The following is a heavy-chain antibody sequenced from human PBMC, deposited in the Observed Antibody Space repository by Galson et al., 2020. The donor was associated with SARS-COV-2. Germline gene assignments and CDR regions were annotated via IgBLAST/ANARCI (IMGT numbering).Heavy chain of an antibody. Sequence: GGSLRLSCAASGFTFSSYWMHWVRQAPGKGLVWVSRINSEGNSTSYADSVKGRFTISGDNAKNTLSLQLNSLRAEDTAVYYCARGDMGNDYFDYWGQGTLFTVAA. CDR1: GFTFSSYW. CDR2: INSEGNST. CDR3: ARGDMGNDYFDY. J-gene: IGHJ4*02. D-gene: IGHD7-27*01. V-gene: IGHV3-74*01.